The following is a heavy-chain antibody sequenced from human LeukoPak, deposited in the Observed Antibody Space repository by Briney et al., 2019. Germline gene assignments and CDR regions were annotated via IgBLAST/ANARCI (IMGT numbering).Heavy chain of an antibody. CDR2: IYHSGST. D-gene: IGHD3-3*01. CDR1: GGSISSYY. V-gene: IGHV4-59*01. Sequence: SETLSLTCTVSGGSISSYYWSWIRQPPGQGLEWIWYIYHSGSTNYNPSLKSRVTISVDTSKNQYSLKLSSVTAADTAVYYCARVVTIYYDYMDVWGKGTTVTVSS. CDR3: ARVVTIYYDYMDV. J-gene: IGHJ6*03.